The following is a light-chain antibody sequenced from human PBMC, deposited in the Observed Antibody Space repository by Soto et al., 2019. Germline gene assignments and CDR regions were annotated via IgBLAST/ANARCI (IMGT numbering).Light chain of an antibody. CDR1: QSISSY. CDR3: QQSYSAPLT. J-gene: IGKJ4*01. CDR2: AAS. Sequence: DIQMTQSPSSLSASVGDRVTITCRASQSISSYLNWYQQKPGKAPNLLIYAASSLQSGVPSRFSGSGSGTYFTLTITNMQPEDFATYYCQQSYSAPLTFGGGTKVEIK. V-gene: IGKV1-39*01.